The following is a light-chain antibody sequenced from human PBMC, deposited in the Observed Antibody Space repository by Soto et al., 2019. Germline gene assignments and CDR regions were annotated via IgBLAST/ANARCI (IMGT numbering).Light chain of an antibody. Sequence: SVLTQPASVSGSPGQSITVTCTGTSSDVGGYSLVSWYHQNPGNAPKLVIYEGTKRPSGVSNRLSGSKSVNTASLTISGLQAEDAGDYYCCSYASNTVIFGGGTKLTVL. CDR3: CSYASNTVI. CDR2: EGT. J-gene: IGLJ2*01. V-gene: IGLV2-23*01. CDR1: SSDVGGYSL.